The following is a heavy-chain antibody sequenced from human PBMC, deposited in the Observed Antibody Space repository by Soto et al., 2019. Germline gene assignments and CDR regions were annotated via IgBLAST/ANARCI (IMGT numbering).Heavy chain of an antibody. D-gene: IGHD3-10*01. CDR1: GFTVSSYS. CDR2: ISSSSSSYI. J-gene: IGHJ5*02. Sequence: GGSLRLSCAASGFTVSSYSMNWVRQAPGKGLERVSSISSSSSSYIYYADSVKGRFTISRDNAKNSLYLQMNSLRAEDTAVYYCARDGSPYYYGSGSKPLSNWFDPWGQGTLVTVSS. CDR3: ARDGSPYYYGSGSKPLSNWFDP. V-gene: IGHV3-21*01.